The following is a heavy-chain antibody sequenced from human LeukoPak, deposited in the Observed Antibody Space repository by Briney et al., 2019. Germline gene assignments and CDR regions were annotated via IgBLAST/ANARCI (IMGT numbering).Heavy chain of an antibody. CDR3: ARSYSGDYYDSSGYYFDY. J-gene: IGHJ4*02. D-gene: IGHD3-22*01. CDR2: IYYSGST. CDR1: GGSISSISYY. Sequence: SETLSLTCTVSGGSISSISYYWGWIRQPPGKGLEWIGSIYYSGSTYYNPSLKGRVTISVDTSKNQFSLKLSSVTAADTAVYYCARSYSGDYYDSSGYYFDYWGQGTLVTVSS. V-gene: IGHV4-39*01.